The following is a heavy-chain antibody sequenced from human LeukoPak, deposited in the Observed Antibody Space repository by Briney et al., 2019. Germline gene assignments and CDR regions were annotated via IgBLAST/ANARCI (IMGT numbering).Heavy chain of an antibody. CDR1: GYTFTGYY. CDR2: VNPNSGGT. Sequence: ASVKVSCKASGYTFTGYYMHWLRQAPGQGLEWMGWVNPNSGGTNYAQKFQGRVTMTRDTSISTAYMELSRQRSDDTAVYCCARARPAPVVSWFDPWGQGTLVTVSS. D-gene: IGHD4-23*01. CDR3: ARARPAPVVSWFDP. J-gene: IGHJ5*02. V-gene: IGHV1-2*02.